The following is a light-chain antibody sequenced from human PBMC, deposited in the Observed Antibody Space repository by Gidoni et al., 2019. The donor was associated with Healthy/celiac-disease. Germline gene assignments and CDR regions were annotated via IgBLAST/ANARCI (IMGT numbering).Light chain of an antibody. CDR1: QYISNY. CDR3: QQYDNLPMYT. J-gene: IGKJ2*01. Sequence: SPSPLSASVGDRVTITCQASQYISNYLNWYQQKPGKAPKLLIYDASNLETGVPSRFSGSGSGTDFTFTISSLQPEDIATYYCQQYDNLPMYTFGQGTKLEIK. CDR2: DAS. V-gene: IGKV1-33*01.